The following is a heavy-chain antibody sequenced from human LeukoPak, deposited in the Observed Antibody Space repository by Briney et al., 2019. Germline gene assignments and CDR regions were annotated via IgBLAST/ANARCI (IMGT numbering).Heavy chain of an antibody. Sequence: GGSLRLSCAASGFTFSAYAISWVRQAPGKGLEWVSAISGSSGITYYADSVKGRFTISRGNSKNTLYLQMNSLRAEDTAVYYCAKHDPRRVVITNWFDPWGQGTLVTVSS. CDR1: GFTFSAYA. V-gene: IGHV3-23*01. J-gene: IGHJ5*02. D-gene: IGHD3-22*01. CDR2: ISGSSGIT. CDR3: AKHDPRRVVITNWFDP.